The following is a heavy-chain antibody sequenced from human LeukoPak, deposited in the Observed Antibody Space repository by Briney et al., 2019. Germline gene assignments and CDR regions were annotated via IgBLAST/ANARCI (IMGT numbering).Heavy chain of an antibody. CDR2: ITSSGTYI. J-gene: IGHJ6*03. D-gene: IGHD1-26*01. CDR1: GFTFNNYN. V-gene: IGHV3-21*01. CDR3: ARDPYSGNYGNYYYYYMDV. Sequence: GGSLRLSCAASGFTFNNYNMNWVRQAPGKALEWVSSITSSGTYIFYADSVKGRITISRDNAKNSLYLQMNSLGPKDTAVYYCARDPYSGNYGNYYYYYMDVWGKGTTVTISS.